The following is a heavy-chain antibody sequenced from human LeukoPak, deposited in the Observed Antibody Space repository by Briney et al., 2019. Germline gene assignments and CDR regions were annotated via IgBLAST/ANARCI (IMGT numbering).Heavy chain of an antibody. CDR3: AKDLFKAGSSSFYFDY. V-gene: IGHV3-23*01. CDR2: ISGSGGST. Sequence: GGSLRLSCAASGFTFSSYAMSWVRQAPGKGLEWVSAISGSGGSTYYADSVKGRFTISRDNSKNTLYLQMNSLRAEDTAVYYCAKDLFKAGSSSFYFDYWGQGTLVTVSS. D-gene: IGHD6-6*01. J-gene: IGHJ4*02. CDR1: GFTFSSYA.